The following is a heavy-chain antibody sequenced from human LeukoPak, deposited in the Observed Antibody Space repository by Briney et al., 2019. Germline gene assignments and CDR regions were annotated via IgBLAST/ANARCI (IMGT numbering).Heavy chain of an antibody. V-gene: IGHV3-33*05. J-gene: IGHJ4*02. CDR1: GFIFSHYG. Sequence: GGSLRLSCTASGFIFSHYGMHWVRQAPGKGLEWVAVIQNDASTRNYVDSVKGRFTISRDNSENTVFLQMDSLRVEDTAVYYCARELSPIVWGGLDYGGQGTLVSVSS. CDR2: IQNDASTR. CDR3: ARELSPIVWGGLDY. D-gene: IGHD2-21*01.